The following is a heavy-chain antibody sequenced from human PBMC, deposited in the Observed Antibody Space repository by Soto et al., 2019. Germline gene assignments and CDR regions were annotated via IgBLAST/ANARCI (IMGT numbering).Heavy chain of an antibody. Sequence: ASVKVSCKASCYTFTSYGISWVRQAPGQGLEWMGWISAYNGNTNYAQKLQGRVTMTTDTSTSTAYMELRSLRSDDTAVYYCAKCLSGTSSCPFDYWGQGTLVTVSS. CDR2: ISAYNGNT. V-gene: IGHV1-18*04. CDR1: CYTFTSYG. CDR3: AKCLSGTSSCPFDY. J-gene: IGHJ4*02. D-gene: IGHD2-2*01.